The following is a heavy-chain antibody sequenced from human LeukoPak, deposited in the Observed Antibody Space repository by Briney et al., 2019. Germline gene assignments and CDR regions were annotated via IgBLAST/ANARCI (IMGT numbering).Heavy chain of an antibody. CDR3: ARCGDY. CDR2: ISSSGSTT. J-gene: IGHJ4*02. Sequence: HAGGSLRLSCAASGFTFSSYEMNWVRQAPGKGLEWVSYISSSGSTTYYADSVKGRFTISRDNAKNSLNLQMNGLRAEDTAVYYCARCGDYWGQGTLVTVSS. CDR1: GFTFSSYE. D-gene: IGHD2-21*01. V-gene: IGHV3-48*03.